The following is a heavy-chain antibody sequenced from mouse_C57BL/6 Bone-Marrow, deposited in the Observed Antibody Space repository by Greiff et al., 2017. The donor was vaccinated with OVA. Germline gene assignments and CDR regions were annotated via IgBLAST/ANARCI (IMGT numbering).Heavy chain of an antibody. CDR1: GFTFSDFY. Sequence: EVMLVESGGGLVQSGRSLRLSCATSGFTFSDFYMEWVRQAPGKGLEWIAASRNKANDYTTEYSASVKGRFIVSRDTSQSILYLQMNALRAEDTAIYYCARHCPGSHWYFDVWGTGTTVTVSS. V-gene: IGHV7-1*01. CDR2: SRNKANDYTT. CDR3: ARHCPGSHWYFDV. J-gene: IGHJ1*03. D-gene: IGHD1-1*01.